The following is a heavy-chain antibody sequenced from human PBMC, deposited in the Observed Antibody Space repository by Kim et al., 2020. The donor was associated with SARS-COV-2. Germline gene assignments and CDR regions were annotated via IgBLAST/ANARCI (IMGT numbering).Heavy chain of an antibody. V-gene: IGHV1-58*01. CDR2: IVVGSGNT. Sequence: SVKVSCKASGFTFTSSAVQWVRQARGQRLEWIGWIVVGSGNTNYAQKFQERVTITRDMSTSTAYMELSSLRSEDTAVYYCAADPGYSYGYCYWGQGTLVTVSS. CDR1: GFTFTSSA. D-gene: IGHD5-18*01. CDR3: AADPGYSYGYCY. J-gene: IGHJ4*02.